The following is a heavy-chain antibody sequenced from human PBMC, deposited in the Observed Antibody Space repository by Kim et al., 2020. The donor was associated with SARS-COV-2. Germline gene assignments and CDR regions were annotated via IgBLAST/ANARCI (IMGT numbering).Heavy chain of an antibody. J-gene: IGHJ3*02. D-gene: IGHD3-22*01. Sequence: GGSLRLSCAASGFTFSSYWMSWVRQAPGKGLEWVANIKQDGSEKYYVDSVKGRFTISRDNAKNSLYLQMNSLRAEDTAVYYCARAKLSYDSSGYYDAFDIWGQGTMVTVSS. CDR1: GFTFSSYW. CDR2: IKQDGSEK. V-gene: IGHV3-7*01. CDR3: ARAKLSYDSSGYYDAFDI.